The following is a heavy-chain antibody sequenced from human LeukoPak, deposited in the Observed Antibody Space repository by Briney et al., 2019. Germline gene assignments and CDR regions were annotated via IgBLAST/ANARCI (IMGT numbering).Heavy chain of an antibody. Sequence: GGSLRLTCVASGFSFSNYWMTWVRQAPGKGLEWVASIKKDGSEEKYVDSVKGRFTISRDNVKNSLYLQMNNLRVEDTAVYFCGRVDEGRVYRPAEYWGQGTLVTVS. V-gene: IGHV3-7*01. CDR1: GFSFSNYW. D-gene: IGHD5/OR15-5a*01. J-gene: IGHJ4*02. CDR3: GRVDEGRVYRPAEY. CDR2: IKKDGSEE.